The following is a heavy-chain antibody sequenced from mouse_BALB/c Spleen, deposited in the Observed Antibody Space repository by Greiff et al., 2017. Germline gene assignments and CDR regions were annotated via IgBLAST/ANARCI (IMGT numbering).Heavy chain of an antibody. CDR2: ISSGGST. Sequence: EVMLVESGGGLVKPGGSLKLSCAASGFTFSSYAMSWVRQTPEKRLEWVASISSGGSTYYPDSVKGRFTISRDNARNILYLQMSSLRSEDTAMYYCARGRGKWLPSYAMDDWGQGASVAVSS. V-gene: IGHV5-6-5*01. CDR3: ARGRGKWLPSYAMDD. J-gene: IGHJ4*01. D-gene: IGHD2-2*01. CDR1: GFTFSSYA.